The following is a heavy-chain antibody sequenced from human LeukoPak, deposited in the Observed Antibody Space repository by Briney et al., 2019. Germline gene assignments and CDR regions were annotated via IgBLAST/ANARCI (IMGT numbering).Heavy chain of an antibody. Sequence: PGGSLRLSCAASGFTFSSSAMSWVRQAPGKGLEWVSSISGSGSGGITYYADSVKGRFTISRDNSKNTVYLQMNSLIAEDTAVYYCAKSGYNRFDYWGQGTRVTVSS. J-gene: IGHJ4*02. V-gene: IGHV3-23*01. CDR2: ISGSGSGGIT. D-gene: IGHD5-24*01. CDR3: AKSGYNRFDY. CDR1: GFTFSSSA.